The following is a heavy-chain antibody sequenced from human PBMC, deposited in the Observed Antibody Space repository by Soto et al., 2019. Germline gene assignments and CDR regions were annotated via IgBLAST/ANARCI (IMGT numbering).Heavy chain of an antibody. D-gene: IGHD6-19*01. J-gene: IGHJ6*02. CDR2: ILYDGSKK. CDR1: GFTFSSYG. Sequence: GGSLRLSCAASGFTFSSYGMHWVRQAPGKGLEWVAVILYDGSKKYYADSVKGRFTISRDNSKNTLYLQMSSLRAEDTALYYCVKDGSSGWPYFDDMDVWGQGTTVTVS. CDR3: VKDGSSGWPYFDDMDV. V-gene: IGHV3-30*18.